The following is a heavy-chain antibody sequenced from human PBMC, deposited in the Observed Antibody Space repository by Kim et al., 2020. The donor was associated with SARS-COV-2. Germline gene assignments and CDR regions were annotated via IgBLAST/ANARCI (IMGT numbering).Heavy chain of an antibody. V-gene: IGHV4-30-2*01. J-gene: IGHJ6*02. CDR1: GGSISSGGYS. Sequence: SETLSLTCAVSGGSISSGGYSWSWIRQPPGKGLEWIGYIYHSGSTYYNPSLKSRVTISVDRSKNQFSLKLSSVTAADTAVYYCASGYCSSTSCSRPYYYYGMDVWGQGTTVTVSS. D-gene: IGHD2-2*03. CDR3: ASGYCSSTSCSRPYYYYGMDV. CDR2: IYHSGST.